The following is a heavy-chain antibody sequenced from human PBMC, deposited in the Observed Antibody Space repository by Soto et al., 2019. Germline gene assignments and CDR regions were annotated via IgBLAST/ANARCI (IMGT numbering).Heavy chain of an antibody. CDR3: ARCAAGIYYYYMDV. CDR2: IYYSGST. CDR1: GGSISSGDYY. Sequence: SETLSLTCTVSGGSISSGDYYWSWIRQHPGKGLEWIGYIYYSGSTYYNPSLKSRVTISVDTSKNQFSLKLSSVTAADTAVYYCARCAAGIYYYYMDVWGKGTTVTVSS. D-gene: IGHD6-19*01. J-gene: IGHJ6*03. V-gene: IGHV4-31*03.